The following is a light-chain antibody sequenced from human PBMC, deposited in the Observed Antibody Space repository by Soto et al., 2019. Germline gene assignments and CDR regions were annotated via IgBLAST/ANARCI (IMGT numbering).Light chain of an antibody. J-gene: IGKJ1*01. Sequence: IQMTQSPPSLSASVGDRVTITCRASQDVSNDLGWFQQKPGKAPKRLIFGASNLESGVPSRFSGTGSGTEFILTITNLQPEDFATYYCLQHIYSWSFGQGTKVDIK. CDR2: GAS. CDR3: LQHIYSWS. V-gene: IGKV1-17*02. CDR1: QDVSND.